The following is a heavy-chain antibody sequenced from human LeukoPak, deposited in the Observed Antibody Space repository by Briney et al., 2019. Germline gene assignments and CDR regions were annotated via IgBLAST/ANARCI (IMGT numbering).Heavy chain of an antibody. V-gene: IGHV1-69*06. CDR3: ARDVVGHDSSGYHIGVAFDI. D-gene: IGHD3-22*01. J-gene: IGHJ3*02. Sequence: GASVKVSCKASGYMFSSYGISWVRQAPGQGLEWMGGIIPIFGTANYAQKFQGRVTITADKSTSTAYMELSSLRSEDTAVYYCARDVVGHDSSGYHIGVAFDIWGQGTMVTVSS. CDR2: IIPIFGTA. CDR1: GYMFSSYG.